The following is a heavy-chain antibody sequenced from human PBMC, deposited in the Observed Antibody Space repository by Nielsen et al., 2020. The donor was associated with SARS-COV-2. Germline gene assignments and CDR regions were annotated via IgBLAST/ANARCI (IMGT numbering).Heavy chain of an antibody. Sequence: SETLSLTCTVSGGSISSGGYYWSWIRHHPGKVLEWIGYIYFSGRTCYNPSLKSRVTISVDTSKNQFSLSLRTVTAADTAVYYCARESSGYDHYNYGMDVWGQGPTVTVAS. CDR1: GGSISSGGYY. D-gene: IGHD5-12*01. CDR3: ARESSGYDHYNYGMDV. CDR2: IYFSGRT. J-gene: IGHJ6*02. V-gene: IGHV4-31*03.